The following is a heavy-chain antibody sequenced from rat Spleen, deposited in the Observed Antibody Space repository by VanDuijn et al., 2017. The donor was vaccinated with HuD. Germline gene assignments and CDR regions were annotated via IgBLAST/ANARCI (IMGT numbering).Heavy chain of an antibody. D-gene: IGHD1-4*01. Sequence: EVQLVESDGGLVQPGRSLKLSCAASGFTFPNHYMAWVRQAPKKGLEWVATISSSGSRTFYQDSVKGRFTISRDNAKSSLYLQMNSLRSEDTATYYCARHMVPGYPYYVMDAWGQGASVTVSS. CDR2: ISSSGSRT. CDR3: ARHMVPGYPYYVMDA. V-gene: IGHV5-7*01. J-gene: IGHJ4*01. CDR1: GFTFPNHY.